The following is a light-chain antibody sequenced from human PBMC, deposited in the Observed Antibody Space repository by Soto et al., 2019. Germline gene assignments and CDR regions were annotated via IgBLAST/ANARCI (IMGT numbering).Light chain of an antibody. CDR2: SNN. J-gene: IGLJ1*01. Sequence: QSALTQPPSASGTPGQRVTISCSGSRSNIGTNSVYWYQKLPGTAPRVLIYSNNQRPSGVPDRFSGSKSGTSASLAISGLRSEDEADYYCAAWDDSVSGYVFGAGTKVTVL. V-gene: IGLV1-47*02. CDR3: AAWDDSVSGYV. CDR1: RSNIGTNS.